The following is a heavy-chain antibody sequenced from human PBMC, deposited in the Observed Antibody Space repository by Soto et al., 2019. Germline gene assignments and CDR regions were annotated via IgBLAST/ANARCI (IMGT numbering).Heavy chain of an antibody. D-gene: IGHD3-22*01. Sequence: SETLSLTCTVSGGSISSYYWSWIRQPPGKGLEWIGYIYYSGSTNYNPSLKSRVTISVDTSKNQFSLKLSPVTAADTALYYCARDREYYYDSSGYRHYYVMDVWGQGTTVTVSS. CDR3: ARDREYYYDSSGYRHYYVMDV. V-gene: IGHV4-59*01. CDR2: IYYSGST. J-gene: IGHJ6*02. CDR1: GGSISSYY.